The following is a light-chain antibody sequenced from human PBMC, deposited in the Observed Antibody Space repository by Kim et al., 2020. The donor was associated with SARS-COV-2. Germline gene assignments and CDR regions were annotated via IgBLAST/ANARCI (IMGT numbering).Light chain of an antibody. V-gene: IGLV2-14*04. J-gene: IGLJ3*02. CDR2: DVS. Sequence: GPPITIACTGTSREVGGYNYVSWYQQRPGKAPKFRIYDVSKRPSGVSNRFAGSKSGNTASLTISGLQAEDEADYYCSSYTSSSTWVFGGGTQLTVL. CDR3: SSYTSSSTWV. CDR1: SREVGGYNY.